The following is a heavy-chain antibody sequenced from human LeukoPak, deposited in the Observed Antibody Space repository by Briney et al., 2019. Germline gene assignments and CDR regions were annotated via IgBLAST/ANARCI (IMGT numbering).Heavy chain of an antibody. J-gene: IGHJ4*02. Sequence: GGSLRLSCAASGFTFSSYWMHWVRHAPGKGLMWVSRINSDGSSTNYADSVKGRFTISRDNARNTLYLQMNTLRAEDTAVYYCTLGRGVFWGQGTLVTVSS. CDR3: TLGRGVF. D-gene: IGHD1-26*01. V-gene: IGHV3-74*01. CDR1: GFTFSSYW. CDR2: INSDGSST.